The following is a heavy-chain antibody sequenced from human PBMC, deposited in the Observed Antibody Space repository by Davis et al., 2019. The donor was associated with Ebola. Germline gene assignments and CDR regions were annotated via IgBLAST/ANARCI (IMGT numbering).Heavy chain of an antibody. Sequence: GESLKISCAASGFTFSGSAMHLVRQASGEGLEWVGRIRSKANSYATAYAASVKGRFTISRDDSKNTAYLQMNSLKTEDTAVYYCTSTTTSLDYWGQGTLVTVSS. CDR2: IRSKANSYAT. D-gene: IGHD4-11*01. CDR1: GFTFSGSA. CDR3: TSTTTSLDY. V-gene: IGHV3-73*01. J-gene: IGHJ4*02.